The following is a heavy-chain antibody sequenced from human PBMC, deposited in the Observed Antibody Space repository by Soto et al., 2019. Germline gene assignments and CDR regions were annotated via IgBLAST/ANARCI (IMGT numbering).Heavy chain of an antibody. J-gene: IGHJ4*02. CDR2: IYYSGST. Sequence: QLQLQESGPGLVKPSETLSLTCTVSGGSISSSSYYWGWIRQPPGKGLEWIGSIYYSGSTYYNPSLKSRVTISVDTSKNQFSLKLSSVTAADTAVYYCAREAVNAGYSSSPEWGYFDYWGQGTLVTVSS. CDR3: AREAVNAGYSSSPEWGYFDY. D-gene: IGHD6-13*01. V-gene: IGHV4-39*02. CDR1: GGSISSSSYY.